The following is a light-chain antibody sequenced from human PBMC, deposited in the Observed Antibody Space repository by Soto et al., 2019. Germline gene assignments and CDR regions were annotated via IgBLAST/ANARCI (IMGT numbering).Light chain of an antibody. J-gene: IGKJ1*01. CDR2: GAS. V-gene: IGKV3-20*01. Sequence: EIVWTQSPGTLSLSQGERATLSCRASQSVSSSYLAWYQQKPGQAPRLLIYGASSRATGVPDRFSGSGSGTDFTLTISRLEPEDFALDYCHQRQSWPRTFGQGTKVDIK. CDR1: QSVSSSY. CDR3: HQRQSWPRT.